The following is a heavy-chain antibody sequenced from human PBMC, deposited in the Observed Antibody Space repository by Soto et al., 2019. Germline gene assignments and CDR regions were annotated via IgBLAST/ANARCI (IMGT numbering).Heavy chain of an antibody. D-gene: IGHD3-3*01. Sequence: GGSLRLSCAASGFTFSSYGMHWVRQAPGKGLEWVAVIWYDGSNKYYADSVKGRFTISRDNSKNTLYLQMNSLRAEDTAVYYCARDRGNDFWSGYYTEYYYYGMDVWGQGTTVTVSS. J-gene: IGHJ6*02. CDR1: GFTFSSYG. CDR2: IWYDGSNK. CDR3: ARDRGNDFWSGYYTEYYYYGMDV. V-gene: IGHV3-33*01.